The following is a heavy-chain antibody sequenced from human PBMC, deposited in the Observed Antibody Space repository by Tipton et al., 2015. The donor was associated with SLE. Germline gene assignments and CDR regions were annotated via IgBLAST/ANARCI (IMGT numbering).Heavy chain of an antibody. D-gene: IGHD6-19*01. CDR2: VYINGSP. J-gene: IGHJ4*02. CDR1: GGSVSTPIW. CDR3: AREGYSSGWYLDFDY. Sequence: TLSLTCAVSGGSVSTPIWWTWVRQSPGKGLEWIGRVYINGSPFYNPSLTGRVAMSMDTSKNQFSLRLTSVTAADTAVYYCAREGYSSGWYLDFDYWGQGTLVTVSS. V-gene: IGHV4-4*02.